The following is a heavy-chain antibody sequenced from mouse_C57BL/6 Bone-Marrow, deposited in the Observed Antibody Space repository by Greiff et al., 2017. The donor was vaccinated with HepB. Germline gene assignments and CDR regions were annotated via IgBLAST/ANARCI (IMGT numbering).Heavy chain of an antibody. CDR2: ISGGGGNT. Sequence: EVKLVESGGGLVKPGGSLKLSCAASGFTFSSYTMSWVRQTPEKRLEWVATISGGGGNTYYPDSVKGRFTISRDNAKNTLYLQMSSLRSEDTALYYCARYDGYSFAYWGQGTLVTVSA. D-gene: IGHD2-3*01. J-gene: IGHJ3*01. CDR1: GFTFSSYT. CDR3: ARYDGYSFAY. V-gene: IGHV5-9*01.